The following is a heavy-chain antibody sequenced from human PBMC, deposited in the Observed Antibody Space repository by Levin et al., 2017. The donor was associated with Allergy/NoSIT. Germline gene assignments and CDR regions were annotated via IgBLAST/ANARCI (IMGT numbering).Heavy chain of an antibody. CDR3: AGGNTIFGVGRLDY. CDR2: ITGDGEAT. V-gene: IGHV3-23*01. CDR1: GFTFRNSA. Sequence: GGSLRLSCVASGFTFRNSAMSWVRQAAGKGLEWLSGITGDGEATHTAESVKGRFTISRDNSRNTLYLQMSSLRAEDTATYYCAGGNTIFGVGRLDYWGQGILVTVSS. D-gene: IGHD3-3*01. J-gene: IGHJ4*02.